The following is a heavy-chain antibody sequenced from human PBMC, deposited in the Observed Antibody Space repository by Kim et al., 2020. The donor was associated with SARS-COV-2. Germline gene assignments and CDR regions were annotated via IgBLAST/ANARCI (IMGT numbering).Heavy chain of an antibody. J-gene: IGHJ4*02. D-gene: IGHD5-12*01. Sequence: YADSVKGRFTISRDNAKNSLYLQMNSLRAEDTALYYCAKDHSGYDWGFDYWGQGTLVTVSS. V-gene: IGHV3-9*01. CDR3: AKDHSGYDWGFDY.